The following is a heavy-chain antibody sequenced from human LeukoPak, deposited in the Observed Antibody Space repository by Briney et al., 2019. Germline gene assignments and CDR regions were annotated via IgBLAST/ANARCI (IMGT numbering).Heavy chain of an antibody. Sequence: GESLRLSCAASRFTLNNAWMSWVRQAPGKGLEWVGRIKSKTDGETIDYAAPVRGRSTISRDDSKNMVYLVMNNLKTEDTAVYYCTTSYYDSSGFRAWGQGTLVTVSS. CDR2: IKSKTDGETI. V-gene: IGHV3-15*01. D-gene: IGHD3-22*01. CDR1: RFTLNNAW. J-gene: IGHJ4*02. CDR3: TTSYYDSSGFRA.